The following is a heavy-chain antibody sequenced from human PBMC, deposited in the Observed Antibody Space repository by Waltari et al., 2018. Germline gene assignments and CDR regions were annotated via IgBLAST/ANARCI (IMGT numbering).Heavy chain of an antibody. Sequence: QVQLAQSGAEVKSPGSSVTISCKATGPSTRGYTSSRVRQAPGQGLEWMGGFIPLTGSQIYTQKFQGRLTITADGSTRTTVMELRNLKYEDTAVYFCARGYHYDSSQRFYLDHWGQGTPVIVS. D-gene: IGHD3-22*01. CDR1: GPSTRGYT. V-gene: IGHV1-69*12. J-gene: IGHJ4*02. CDR3: ARGYHYDSSQRFYLDH. CDR2: FIPLTGSQ.